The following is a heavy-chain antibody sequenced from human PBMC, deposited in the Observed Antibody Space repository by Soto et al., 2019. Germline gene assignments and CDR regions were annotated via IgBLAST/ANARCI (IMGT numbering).Heavy chain of an antibody. Sequence: QLQLQESGPGLVKPSETLSLTCTVSVGSISSSSYYWGWIRQPPGKGLEWIGSIYYSGSTYYNPSLKSRVTIAADTSKNLLCLKLSSVTAADTAVYYCAFHIVVTQGWFDPWVQETLDTVSS. J-gene: IGHJ5*02. CDR2: IYYSGST. CDR3: AFHIVVTQGWFDP. CDR1: VGSISSSSYY. D-gene: IGHD5-12*01. V-gene: IGHV4-39*01.